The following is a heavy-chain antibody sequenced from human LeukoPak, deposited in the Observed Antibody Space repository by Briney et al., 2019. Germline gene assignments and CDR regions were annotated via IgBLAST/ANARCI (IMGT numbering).Heavy chain of an antibody. J-gene: IGHJ4*02. V-gene: IGHV4-59*01. D-gene: IGHD1-7*01. Sequence: NPSETLSLTCTVPGASIRSYYWSWVRQPPGKGLEWFGYISDSGSTYYKSSLKSRVSMSVDTSKNQFPLKLSSVTAADTAVYYCARDNWNYPTHFFDYWGQGTLVTVSS. CDR3: ARDNWNYPTHFFDY. CDR2: ISDSGST. CDR1: GASIRSYY.